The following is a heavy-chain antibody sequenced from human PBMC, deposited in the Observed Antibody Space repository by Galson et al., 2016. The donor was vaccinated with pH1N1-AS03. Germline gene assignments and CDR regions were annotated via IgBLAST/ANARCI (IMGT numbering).Heavy chain of an antibody. CDR1: GFSLPTSGMC. CDR2: IDWDDDK. V-gene: IGHV2-70*11. CDR3: ARGIRPYYYAMDV. D-gene: IGHD3-3*02. Sequence: PALVKPTQTLTLTCAISGFSLPTSGMCVNWTRQPPGKALEWLARIDWDDDKYFSTSLKTRLTISRDTSKNHVVLTLTNMGPEDTGTYYCARGIRPYYYAMDVWGQGTTVTVSS. J-gene: IGHJ6*02.